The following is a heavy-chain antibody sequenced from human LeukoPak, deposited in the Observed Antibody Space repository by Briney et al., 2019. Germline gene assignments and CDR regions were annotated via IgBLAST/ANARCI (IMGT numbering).Heavy chain of an antibody. J-gene: IGHJ4*02. CDR2: IYYSGST. CDR1: GGSISSSSYY. D-gene: IGHD6-13*01. CDR3: ARGDSSWPYYFDC. Sequence: SETLSLTCTVSGGSISSSSYYWGWIRQPPGKGLEWIGSIYYSGSTYYNPSLKSRVTISVDTSKNQFSLKLSSVTAADTAVYYCARGDSSWPYYFDCWGQGTLVTVSS. V-gene: IGHV4-39*01.